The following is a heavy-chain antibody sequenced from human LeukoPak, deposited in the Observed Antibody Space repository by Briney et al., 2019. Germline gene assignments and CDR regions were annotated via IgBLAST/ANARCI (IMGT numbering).Heavy chain of an antibody. CDR2: IRGGGGRT. J-gene: IGHJ4*02. CDR3: AKELIASRPTYYAHQTDY. V-gene: IGHV3-23*01. Sequence: GGSLTLSCTPSGFTFNSYAMSWVPQSPGKGLEWVSPIRGGGGRTYYADSVKGRFTISRDNSKNTLYLQMNSLRAEDTAVYYCAKELIASRPTYYAHQTDYWGQGNLVTVSS. CDR1: GFTFNSYA. D-gene: IGHD6-6*01.